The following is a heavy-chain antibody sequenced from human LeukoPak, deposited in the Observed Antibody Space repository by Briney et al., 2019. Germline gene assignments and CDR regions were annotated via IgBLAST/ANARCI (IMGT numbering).Heavy chain of an antibody. J-gene: IGHJ4*02. CDR3: ARGARQAHFDY. Sequence: ASVKVSCKASGYTFTSYYMHRVRQAPGQGLEWMGIINPSGGSTSYAQKFQGRVTMTRDTSTSTVYMELSSLRPEDTAVYYCARGARQAHFDYWGQGTLVTVSS. CDR1: GYTFTSYY. CDR2: INPSGGST. V-gene: IGHV1-46*01.